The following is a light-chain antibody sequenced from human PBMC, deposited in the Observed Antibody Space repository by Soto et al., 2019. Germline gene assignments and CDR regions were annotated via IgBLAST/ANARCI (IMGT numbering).Light chain of an antibody. CDR1: SGSIASNY. Sequence: NFMLTQPHSVSESPGKTVTISCTGSSGSIASNYVQWYQQRPGSAPTTVIYEDNRRPSGVPDRFSGSIDNSSNSASLTISGLKTEDEADYYCQSYDSNNWVFGGGIKLTVL. CDR3: QSYDSNNWV. J-gene: IGLJ3*02. CDR2: EDN. V-gene: IGLV6-57*02.